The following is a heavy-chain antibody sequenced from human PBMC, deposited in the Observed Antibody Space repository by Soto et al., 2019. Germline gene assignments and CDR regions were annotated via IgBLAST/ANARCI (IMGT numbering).Heavy chain of an antibody. D-gene: IGHD3-10*01. Sequence: SETLPLTCAVYGGSFSGYYWSWIRQPQGKGLEWIGEINHSGSTNYNPSLKSRVTISVDTSKNQFSLKLSSVTAADTAVYYCARGSAEASSYGSGSYFRFDYWGQGTLVTVSS. CDR2: INHSGST. V-gene: IGHV4-34*01. CDR1: GGSFSGYY. CDR3: ARGSAEASSYGSGSYFRFDY. J-gene: IGHJ4*02.